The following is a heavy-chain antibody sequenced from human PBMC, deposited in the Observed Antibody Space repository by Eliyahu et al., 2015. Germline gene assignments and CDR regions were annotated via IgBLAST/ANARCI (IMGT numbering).Heavy chain of an antibody. Sequence: QVQLVQSGAEVKKPGSSVKVXCKASGGXXSSXAISWVRQAPGQGLEWMGGIIPIFGTANYAQKFQGRVTITADKSTSTAYMELSSLRSEDTAVYYCARAPLAYCGGDCYFDYWGQGTLVTVSS. CDR3: ARAPLAYCGGDCYFDY. D-gene: IGHD2-21*01. V-gene: IGHV1-69*06. CDR1: GGXXSSXA. J-gene: IGHJ4*02. CDR2: IIPIFGTA.